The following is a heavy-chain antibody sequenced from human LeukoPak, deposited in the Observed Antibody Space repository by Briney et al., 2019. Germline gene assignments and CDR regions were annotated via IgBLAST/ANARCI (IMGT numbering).Heavy chain of an antibody. V-gene: IGHV1-2*02. J-gene: IGHJ5*02. CDR2: INPNSGGT. CDR1: GYTFTGYY. Sequence: ASVKVSCKASGYTFTGYYMHWVRQAPGQGLEWMGWINPNSGGTNYAQKFQGRVTMTRDTSISTAYMELSRLRSDDTAVYYCARQSSSWDNWFDPWGQGTLVTVSS. CDR3: ARQSSSWDNWFDP. D-gene: IGHD6-13*01.